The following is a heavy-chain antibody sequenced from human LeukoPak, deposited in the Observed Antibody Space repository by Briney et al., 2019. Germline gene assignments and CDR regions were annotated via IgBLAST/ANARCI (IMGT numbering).Heavy chain of an antibody. CDR1: GYTFTSYG. D-gene: IGHD5-12*01. CDR3: TRGRRLDHGATAPSEY. CDR2: TNPNSGDT. V-gene: IGHV1-2*02. Sequence: PAASVKVSCKASGYTFTSYGISWVRQAPGQGLEWMGWTNPNSGDTAYAQKFQGRVTMTRDTSISTVFMQLSSLKSDDTALYYCTRGRRLDHGATAPSEYWGQGTLVTVSS. J-gene: IGHJ4*02.